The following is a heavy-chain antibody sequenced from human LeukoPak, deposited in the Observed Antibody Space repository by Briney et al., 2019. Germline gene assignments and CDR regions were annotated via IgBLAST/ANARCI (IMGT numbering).Heavy chain of an antibody. D-gene: IGHD3-10*01. Sequence: ASVKVSCKASGYTFTSYGISWVRQAPGQGLEWMGWISAYNGNTNYAQKLQGRVTMTTDTSTSTAYMELRSLRSDDTAVYYCARVVITMVRGAWFDPWGRGTLVTVSS. J-gene: IGHJ5*02. V-gene: IGHV1-18*01. CDR1: GYTFTSYG. CDR3: ARVVITMVRGAWFDP. CDR2: ISAYNGNT.